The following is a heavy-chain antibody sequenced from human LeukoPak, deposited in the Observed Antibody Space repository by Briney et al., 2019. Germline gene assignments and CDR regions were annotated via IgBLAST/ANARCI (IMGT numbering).Heavy chain of an antibody. CDR2: IYHSGST. J-gene: IGHJ4*02. Sequence: SETLSLTCAVYGGSLSGYYWSWIRQPPGKGLEWIGSIYHSGSTYYNPSLKSRVTISVDTSKNQFSLKLSSVTAADTAVYYCARRSSSSWYPPPFDYWGQGTLVTVSS. V-gene: IGHV4-34*01. CDR1: GGSLSGYY. D-gene: IGHD6-13*01. CDR3: ARRSSSSWYPPPFDY.